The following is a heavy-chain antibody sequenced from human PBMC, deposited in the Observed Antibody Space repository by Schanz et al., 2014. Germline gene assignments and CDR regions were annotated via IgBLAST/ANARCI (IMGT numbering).Heavy chain of an antibody. CDR1: GFTFDDYT. CDR3: AKNRAGGYESFLDS. CDR2: VTWDGGYT. D-gene: IGHD5-12*01. V-gene: IGHV3-43*01. J-gene: IGHJ4*02. Sequence: EVQLVESGGVVVQPGGSLRLSCAGSGFTFDDYTMHWVRQPPGKGLEWVSLVTWDGGYTYYADSVKGRFTISRDNSKNSLYLQMDSLRSEDTAFYYCAKNRAGGYESFLDSWGQGTLXTVSS.